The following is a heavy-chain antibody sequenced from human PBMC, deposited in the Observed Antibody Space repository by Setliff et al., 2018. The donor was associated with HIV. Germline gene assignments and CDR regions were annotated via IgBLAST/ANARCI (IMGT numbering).Heavy chain of an antibody. CDR2: IYYSGTT. V-gene: IGHV4-39*07. J-gene: IGHJ6*02. Sequence: SETLSLTCNVSGGSISSSSYYWGWIRQPPGKGLEWIGSIYYSGTTYYNPSLKSRITISVDTSKNQFSLKVNSVTAADTAVYYCASPKERYYYGSGTNVREYYGMDVWGQGTTVTVSS. D-gene: IGHD3-10*01. CDR3: ASPKERYYYGSGTNVREYYGMDV. CDR1: GGSISSSSYY.